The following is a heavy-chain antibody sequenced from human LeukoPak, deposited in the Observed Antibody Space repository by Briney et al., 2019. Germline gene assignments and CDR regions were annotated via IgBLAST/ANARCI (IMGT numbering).Heavy chain of an antibody. Sequence: GASVKVSCKASGYAFSSYGISWVRQAPGQGLEWMGWINPNSGGTNYAQKFQGRVTMTRDTSISTAYMELSRLRSDDTAVYYCARPLLPYCTNGVCYEAGRLWFDPWGQGTLVTVSS. J-gene: IGHJ5*02. CDR3: ARPLLPYCTNGVCYEAGRLWFDP. CDR1: GYAFSSYG. V-gene: IGHV1-2*02. CDR2: INPNSGGT. D-gene: IGHD2-8*01.